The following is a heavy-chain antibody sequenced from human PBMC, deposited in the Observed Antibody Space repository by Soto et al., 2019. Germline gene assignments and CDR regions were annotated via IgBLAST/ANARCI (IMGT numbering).Heavy chain of an antibody. D-gene: IGHD6-6*01. CDR1: GYTFTGYY. CDR2: INPNSGGT. J-gene: IGHJ6*02. Sequence: ASVKVSFKASGYTFTGYYMHWLRQAPGQGLEWMGWINPNSGGTNYAQKFQGRVTMTRDTSISTAYMELSRLRSDDTAVYYCARDEGIAARLSYYYYGMDVWGQGTTVTVSS. V-gene: IGHV1-2*02. CDR3: ARDEGIAARLSYYYYGMDV.